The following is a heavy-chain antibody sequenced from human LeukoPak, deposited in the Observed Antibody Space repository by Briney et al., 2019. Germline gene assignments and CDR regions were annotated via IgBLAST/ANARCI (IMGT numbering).Heavy chain of an antibody. V-gene: IGHV4-61*01. J-gene: IGHJ4*02. CDR1: GDSISSGYYS. D-gene: IGHD6-6*01. Sequence: SETLSLTCAVSGDSISSGYYSWSWIRQPPGKGLEWIGYIYTSGSTNYNPSLKSRVTISVDTSKNQFSLKLSSVTAADTAVYYCASAIAARYFDYWGQGTLVTVSS. CDR2: IYTSGST. CDR3: ASAIAARYFDY.